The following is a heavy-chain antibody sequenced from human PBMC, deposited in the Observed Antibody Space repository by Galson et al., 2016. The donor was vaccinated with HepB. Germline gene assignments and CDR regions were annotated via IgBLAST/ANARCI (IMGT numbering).Heavy chain of an antibody. CDR1: GFTFSSHA. Sequence: SLRLSCAASGFTFSSHAMNWVRQAPGKGLEWVSYISSSSSYIYYADAVKGRFIISRDNAKKSLYLQMNSLRDEDTAVYYCARDAWSGYYARDVFDIWGQGTMGTVSS. CDR2: ISSSSSYI. D-gene: IGHD3-3*01. CDR3: ARDAWSGYYARDVFDI. V-gene: IGHV3-21*01. J-gene: IGHJ3*02.